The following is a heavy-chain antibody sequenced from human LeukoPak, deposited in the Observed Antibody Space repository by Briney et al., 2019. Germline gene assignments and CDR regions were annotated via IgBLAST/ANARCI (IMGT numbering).Heavy chain of an antibody. CDR3: ATSAHIEVGTAPPPDY. J-gene: IGHJ4*02. Sequence: GRSLSLSCGASGFTFNRFGMHWVRQAPGKGRDWVAVIWYDGSNKDYADPVKGRFTISRDNSKNTLYLQMSGLRAEDTAVYYCATSAHIEVGTAPPPDYWGQGTLVTVTS. D-gene: IGHD2-21*02. V-gene: IGHV3-33*01. CDR1: GFTFNRFG. CDR2: IWYDGSNK.